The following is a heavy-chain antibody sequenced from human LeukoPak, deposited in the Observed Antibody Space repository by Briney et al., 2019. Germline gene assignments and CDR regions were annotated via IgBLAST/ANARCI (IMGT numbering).Heavy chain of an antibody. CDR3: ARTKRAGSALYYYDSSGPSGAFDI. D-gene: IGHD3-22*01. CDR1: GLTFSSYA. J-gene: IGHJ3*02. V-gene: IGHV3-64*01. CDR2: ISSNGGST. Sequence: PGGSLRLSCAASGLTFSSYAMHWVRQAPGKGLEYVSAISSNGGSTYYANSVKGRFTISRDNSKNTLYLQMGSLRAEDMAVYYCARTKRAGSALYYYDSSGPSGAFDIWGQGTMVTVSS.